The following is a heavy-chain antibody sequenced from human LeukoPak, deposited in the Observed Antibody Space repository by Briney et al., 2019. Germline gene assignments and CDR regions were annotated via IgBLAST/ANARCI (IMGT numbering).Heavy chain of an antibody. Sequence: GRSLRLSCAASGFTFSSYGMHWVRQAPGKGLEWVAVTLFDGSNKYYADSVKGRFTISRDNAKNTLYLQMNSLRPEDTAVYYCAKAGVGSSWYPDHWGQGTLVTVSS. D-gene: IGHD6-13*01. CDR2: TLFDGSNK. CDR1: GFTFSSYG. CDR3: AKAGVGSSWYPDH. V-gene: IGHV3-30*18. J-gene: IGHJ4*02.